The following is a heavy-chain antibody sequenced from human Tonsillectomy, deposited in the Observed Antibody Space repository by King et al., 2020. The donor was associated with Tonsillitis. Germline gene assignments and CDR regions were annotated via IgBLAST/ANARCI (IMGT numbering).Heavy chain of an antibody. D-gene: IGHD3-16*01. J-gene: IGHJ4*02. CDR1: GFTFSDYW. CDR2: INQHGSEK. CDR3: ATTLYDYAALAATEDY. V-gene: IGHV3-7*01. Sequence: VQLVESGGGLVQPGGSLRLSCAASGFTFSDYWMTWVRQAPGRGLEWVANINQHGSEKFYVDSVKGRFTISRDNAKNSLYLQMNSLRADDTAVYYCATTLYDYAALAATEDYWGQGTLVTVSS.